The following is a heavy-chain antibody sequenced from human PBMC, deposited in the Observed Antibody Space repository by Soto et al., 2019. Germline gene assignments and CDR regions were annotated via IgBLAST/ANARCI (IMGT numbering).Heavy chain of an antibody. CDR2: VYPGGSDT. CDR1: GYSFTSYW. Sequence: GASLKISCKGSGYSFTSYWISWVRQMPGKGLEWMGIVYPGGSDTRYSPSFQGQVTISADKSISTAYLQWSSLKASDTAMYYCARHDYGGDGHGGGIDYWGQGTLVTVSS. J-gene: IGHJ4*02. CDR3: ARHDYGGDGHGGGIDY. V-gene: IGHV5-51*01. D-gene: IGHD4-17*01.